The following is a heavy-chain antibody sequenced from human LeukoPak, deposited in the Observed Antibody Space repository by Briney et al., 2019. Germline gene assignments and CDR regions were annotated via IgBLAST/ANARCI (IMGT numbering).Heavy chain of an antibody. CDR2: LYSGGSI. J-gene: IGHJ4*02. CDR3: ARGAISSWYED. V-gene: IGHV3-66*01. Sequence: GGSLRLSCAGSGFTVSSSYMSWVRQAPGKGLEWVSVLYSGGSIFYADSVKGRFTISRDISKNMLYLQMNSLRADDAAVYYCARGAISSWYEDWGQGTLVTVSS. CDR1: GFTVSSSY. D-gene: IGHD6-13*01.